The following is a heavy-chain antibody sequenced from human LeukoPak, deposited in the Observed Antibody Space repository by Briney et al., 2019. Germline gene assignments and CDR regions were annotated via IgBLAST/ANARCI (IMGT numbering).Heavy chain of an antibody. J-gene: IGHJ4*02. Sequence: SETLSLTCAVYGGSFSAYYWSWIRQPPGKGLEWIGEINHSGSTNYNPSLKSRVTISVDTSKNQFSLKLSSVTAADTAVYYCAVVSGGGLRNIAFDYWGQGTLVTVSS. CDR3: AVVSGGGLRNIAFDY. V-gene: IGHV4-34*01. CDR1: GGSFSAYY. D-gene: IGHD5-12*01. CDR2: INHSGST.